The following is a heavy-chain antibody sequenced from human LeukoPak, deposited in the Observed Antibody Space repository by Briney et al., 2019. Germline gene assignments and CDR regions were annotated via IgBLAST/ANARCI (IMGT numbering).Heavy chain of an antibody. CDR2: IWYDGSNK. J-gene: IGHJ4*02. CDR3: ATVRGCGGDCYYIDY. D-gene: IGHD2-21*02. Sequence: GVSLRLSCAASGFTFRGYGMHWVRQAPGKGLEWVAIIWYDGSNKYYADSVKGRITISRDNSKNTLYLQMNSLRAEDTAVYYCATVRGCGGDCYYIDYWGQGTLVTVSS. CDR1: GFTFRGYG. V-gene: IGHV3-33*01.